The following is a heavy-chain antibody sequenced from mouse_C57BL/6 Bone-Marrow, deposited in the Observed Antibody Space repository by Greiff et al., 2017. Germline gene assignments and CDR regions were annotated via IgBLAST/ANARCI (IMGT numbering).Heavy chain of an antibody. Sequence: VKLVESGPGLVAPSQSLSITCTVSGFSLTSYGVHWVRQPPGKGLEWLVVIWSDGSTTYNSALKSRLSINKDNSKSQVFLKMNSLQTDDTAMYYCARHDPLSTVVAPDAMDYWGQGTSVTVSS. CDR2: IWSDGST. CDR1: GFSLTSYG. CDR3: ARHDPLSTVVAPDAMDY. V-gene: IGHV2-6-1*01. J-gene: IGHJ4*01. D-gene: IGHD1-1*01.